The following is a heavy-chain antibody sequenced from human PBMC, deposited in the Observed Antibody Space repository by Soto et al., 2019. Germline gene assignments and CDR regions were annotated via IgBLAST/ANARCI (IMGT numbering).Heavy chain of an antibody. CDR3: ARLTRRPKMEYFDWLPYDY. Sequence: PSETLSLTCTVSGGSISSSSYYWGWIRQPPGKGLEWIGSIYYSGSTYYNPSLKSRVTISVDTSKNQFSLKLSSVTAADTAVYYCARLTRRPKMEYFDWLPYDYWGQGTLVTVSS. D-gene: IGHD3-9*01. J-gene: IGHJ4*02. CDR1: GGSISSSSYY. V-gene: IGHV4-39*01. CDR2: IYYSGST.